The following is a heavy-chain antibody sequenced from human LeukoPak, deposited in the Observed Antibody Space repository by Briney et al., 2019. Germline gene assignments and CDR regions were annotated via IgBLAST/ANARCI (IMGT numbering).Heavy chain of an antibody. D-gene: IGHD3-22*01. CDR1: GYTFTSYY. V-gene: IGHV1-46*01. CDR3: ARANYDSSGYYCDY. CDR2: INPSGGRT. J-gene: IGHJ4*02. Sequence: ASVKVSFKASGYTFTSYYIYWMRQAHGHGLDWMGIINPSGGRTNYAHKFQGRVTMTRDMSTSTVYMELSSLRSEDTAVYYCARANYDSSGYYCDYWGQGTLVTVSS.